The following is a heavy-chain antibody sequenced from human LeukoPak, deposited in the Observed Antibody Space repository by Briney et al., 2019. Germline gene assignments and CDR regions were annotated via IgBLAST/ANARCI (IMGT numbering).Heavy chain of an antibody. J-gene: IGHJ4*02. CDR2: INPNSGGT. V-gene: IGHV1-2*06. Sequence: ASVKVSCKASGYTFTGYYMHWVRQAPGQGLEWMGRINPNSGGTNYAQKFQGRVTMTRDTSISTAYMELSRLRSDDTAVYYCARGPPLERNYDFWSGYYVGLVYWGQGTLVTVSS. D-gene: IGHD3-3*01. CDR1: GYTFTGYY. CDR3: ARGPPLERNYDFWSGYYVGLVY.